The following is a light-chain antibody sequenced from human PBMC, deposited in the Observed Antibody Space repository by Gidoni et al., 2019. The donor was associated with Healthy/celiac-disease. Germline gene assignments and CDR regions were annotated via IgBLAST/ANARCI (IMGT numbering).Light chain of an antibody. J-gene: IGKJ5*01. CDR3: QQYHSTPT. CDR2: AAS. V-gene: IGKV1-NL1*01. Sequence: DIQMTQSPSSLSASVGDRVTITCRASQGISNSLAWYQQKAGKAPKLLLYAASRLESGVPSRFSGSGSGTDYTLTISSLQPEDFATYYCQQYHSTPTFGQGTRLEIK. CDR1: QGISNS.